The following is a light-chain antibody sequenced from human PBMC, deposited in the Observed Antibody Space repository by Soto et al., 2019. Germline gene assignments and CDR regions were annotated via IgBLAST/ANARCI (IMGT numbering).Light chain of an antibody. J-gene: IGKJ2*01. CDR2: DAS. V-gene: IGKV3-11*01. CDR1: QSVSSY. CDR3: QQRSNWPQYT. Sequence: EIVLTQSPATLSLSRGERATLSCRASQSVSSYLAWYQQKPGQAPRLLIYDASTRATGIPARFSGSGSGTDFTLTISSLEPEDFAVDYYQQRSNWPQYTFGQGTKLEIK.